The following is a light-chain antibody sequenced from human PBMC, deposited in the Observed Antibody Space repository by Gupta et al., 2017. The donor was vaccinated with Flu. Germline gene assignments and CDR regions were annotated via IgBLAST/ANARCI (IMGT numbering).Light chain of an antibody. J-gene: IGKJ4*01. CDR2: AAS. Sequence: DIQMTQSPSSLSASVGDRVTITCRASQGISNYLDWDQQKPGKVPKLLIYAASTLKSGVQSRFSGSGSGTDFTLTGSSLQTEDVATYYSQKYNIDIFGGGTKVEIK. V-gene: IGKV1-27*01. CDR3: QKYNIDI. CDR1: QGISNY.